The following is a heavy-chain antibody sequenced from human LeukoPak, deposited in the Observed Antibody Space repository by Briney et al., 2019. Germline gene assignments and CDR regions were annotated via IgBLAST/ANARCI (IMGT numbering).Heavy chain of an antibody. J-gene: IGHJ4*02. D-gene: IGHD6-13*01. Sequence: SETLSLTCTVSGGSISSGGYYWSWIRQHPGKGLEWIGYIYYSGSTYYNPSLKSRVTISVDTSKNQFSLKLSSVTAAGTAVYYCARVQSSSWYERFDYWGQGTLVTVSS. CDR1: GGSISSGGYY. CDR2: IYYSGST. V-gene: IGHV4-31*03. CDR3: ARVQSSSWYERFDY.